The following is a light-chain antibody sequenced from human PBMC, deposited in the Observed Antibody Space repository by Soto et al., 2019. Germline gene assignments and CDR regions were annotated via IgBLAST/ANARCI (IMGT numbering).Light chain of an antibody. Sequence: EIVLTRSPGTLYLSPGERATLSCRASQSITNNYLAWYQQKPGRAHRLLIYGASSRATGIPDRFSGSGSGTDFTLTISRLEPEDFAMYYCQQYGYLVTFGGGTKVDIK. CDR1: QSITNNY. CDR2: GAS. CDR3: QQYGYLVT. J-gene: IGKJ4*01. V-gene: IGKV3-20*01.